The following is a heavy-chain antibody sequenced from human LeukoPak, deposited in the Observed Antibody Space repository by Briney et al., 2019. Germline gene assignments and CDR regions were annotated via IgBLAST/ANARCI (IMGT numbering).Heavy chain of an antibody. Sequence: PGGSLRLSCAASGFMFSSHGMHWVRQAPGKGLEWVAVISYDGSKKYYADSVKGRFTISRDNSKNTLYLQMNSLRAEDTAVYYCASLIEDYWGQGTLVTVSS. CDR3: ASLIEDY. CDR1: GFMFSSHG. CDR2: ISYDGSKK. V-gene: IGHV3-30*03. J-gene: IGHJ4*02. D-gene: IGHD3-16*01.